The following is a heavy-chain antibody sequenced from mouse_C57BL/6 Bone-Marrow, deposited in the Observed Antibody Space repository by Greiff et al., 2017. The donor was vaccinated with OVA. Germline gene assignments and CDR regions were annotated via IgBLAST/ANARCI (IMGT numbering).Heavy chain of an antibody. CDR3: ARDSNYLLDY. CDR1: GFTFSDYY. D-gene: IGHD2-5*01. V-gene: IGHV5-16*01. J-gene: IGHJ4*01. CDR2: INYDGSST. Sequence: EVQLVESEGGLVQPGSSMKLSCTASGFTFSDYYMAWVRQVPEKGLEWVANINYDGSSTYYLDSLKSRFIISRDNAKNILYLQMSSLKSEDTATYYWARDSNYLLDYWGQGTSVTVSS.